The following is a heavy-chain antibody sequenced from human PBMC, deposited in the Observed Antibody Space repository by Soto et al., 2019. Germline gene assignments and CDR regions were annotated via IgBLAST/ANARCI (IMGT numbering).Heavy chain of an antibody. CDR2: TNTDGTAT. Sequence: GGSLRLSCAASGYTFSAYWMHWVRQAPGRGLVWVSRTNTDGTATTYADSVEGRFTISRDNAKNMLYLQMNSLRAEDTAVYYCTRGHYYGMDVWGQGTTVTVSS. V-gene: IGHV3-74*03. CDR1: GYTFSAYW. J-gene: IGHJ6*02. CDR3: TRGHYYGMDV.